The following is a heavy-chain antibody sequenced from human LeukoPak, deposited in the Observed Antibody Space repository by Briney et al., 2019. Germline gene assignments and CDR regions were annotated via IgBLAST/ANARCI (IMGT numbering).Heavy chain of an antibody. CDR3: ARGDFWSGQQLDY. CDR1: GGSISSSTYY. J-gene: IGHJ4*02. V-gene: IGHV4-39*01. Sequence: SETLSLTCTVSGGSISSSTYYWAWVRQPPGKGLEWTGSIHYSGSTYYNPSLKSRVTISVDTSKNQFSLKLSSVTAADTAVYYCARGDFWSGQQLDYWGQGTLVTVSS. D-gene: IGHD3-3*01. CDR2: IHYSGST.